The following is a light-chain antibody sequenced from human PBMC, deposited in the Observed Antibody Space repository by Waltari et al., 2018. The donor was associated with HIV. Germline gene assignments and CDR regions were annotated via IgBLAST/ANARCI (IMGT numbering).Light chain of an antibody. CDR1: SSNIGKNF. V-gene: IGLV1-51*01. Sequence: QSVLTQPPSVSAAPGQKVTISCSESSSNIGKNFVSWFKQLPGTAPKPLIYDNNKRPSGIPDRFSGSKSGTSATLGITGLQTGDEADYYCGTWDSSLSGVVFGGGTKLTVL. CDR2: DNN. J-gene: IGLJ2*01. CDR3: GTWDSSLSGVV.